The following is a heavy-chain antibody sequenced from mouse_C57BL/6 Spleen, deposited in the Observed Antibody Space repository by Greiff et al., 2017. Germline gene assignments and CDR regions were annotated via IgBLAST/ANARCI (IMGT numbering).Heavy chain of an antibody. J-gene: IGHJ2*01. V-gene: IGHV1-55*01. Sequence: QVQLQQPGAELVKPGASVKMSCKASGYTFTSYWITWVKPRPRQGLEWIGDIYPGSGSTNYNEKFKSKATLTVDTSSSTASMQLSSLTSEDSAVYYCAREGRYDYDVDFDYWGQGTTLTVSS. CDR1: GYTFTSYW. CDR3: AREGRYDYDVDFDY. D-gene: IGHD2-4*01. CDR2: IYPGSGST.